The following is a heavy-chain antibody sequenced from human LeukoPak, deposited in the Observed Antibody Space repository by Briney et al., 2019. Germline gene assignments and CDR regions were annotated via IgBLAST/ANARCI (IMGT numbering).Heavy chain of an antibody. CDR2: IYYSGST. CDR3: ARVGESIAAAGTNWFDP. D-gene: IGHD6-13*01. Sequence: ASETLSLTCTVSGGSISSSSYYWGWIRQLPGKGLEWIGSIYYSGSTYYNPSLKSRVTISVDTSKNQFSLKLSSVTAADTAVYYCARVGESIAAAGTNWFDPWGQGTLVTVSS. J-gene: IGHJ5*02. V-gene: IGHV4-39*07. CDR1: GGSISSSSYY.